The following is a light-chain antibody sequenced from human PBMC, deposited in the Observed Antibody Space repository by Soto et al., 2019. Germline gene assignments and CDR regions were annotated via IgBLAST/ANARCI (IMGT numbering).Light chain of an antibody. V-gene: IGKV3D-20*02. CDR1: QSVSTSY. J-gene: IGKJ1*01. CDR2: GAC. CDR3: QQRSNWPPEWT. Sequence: DILLTESPGTLFLSPGHRATPSSRAGQSVSTSYLAWYQPTPGQAPWILVYGACSRDTDIPARFSGGGSGTDFTLTISRLEPEDFAVYYCQQRSNWPPEWTVGKGTKVDIK.